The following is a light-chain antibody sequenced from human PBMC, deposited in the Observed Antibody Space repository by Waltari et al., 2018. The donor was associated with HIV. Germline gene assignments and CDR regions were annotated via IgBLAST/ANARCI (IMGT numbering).Light chain of an antibody. CDR1: STDVVIHDSNY. CDR2: DLS. Sequence: QSALTQPASVTGSPGQSLTISCTGISTDVVIHDSNYVSWYQSHPGKVPKLLVYDLSNRPPVVSHRFSGSKSGSTAFLTISGLQPEDEAIYYCTSYTSTPITTGVVFGGGTQLTVL. CDR3: TSYTSTPITTGVV. V-gene: IGLV2-14*03. J-gene: IGLJ2*01.